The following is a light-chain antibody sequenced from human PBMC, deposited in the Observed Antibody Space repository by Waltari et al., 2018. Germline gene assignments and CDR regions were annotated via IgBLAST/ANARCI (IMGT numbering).Light chain of an antibody. J-gene: IGKJ3*01. Sequence: EIVMTQSPATLSMSTGERATLSCRASQSVSSNLAWYQQNPGQAPRLLIYDASTRATGIPARFSGSGSGTEFTLTISSLQSEDFAVYYCQQYNNWPPFTFGPGTKVDI. V-gene: IGKV3-15*01. CDR2: DAS. CDR3: QQYNNWPPFT. CDR1: QSVSSN.